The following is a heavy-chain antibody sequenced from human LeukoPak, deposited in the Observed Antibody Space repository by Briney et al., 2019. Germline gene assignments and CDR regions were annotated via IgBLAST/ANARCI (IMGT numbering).Heavy chain of an antibody. Sequence: ASVKVSCKASGGTFSSYAVSWVRQAPGQGLEWMGGLISILATANYAQKFQGRVTITTDESTSTAYMELSSLRSEDTAVYYCARDLGVTLGYNWFDPWGQGTLVTVSS. D-gene: IGHD1-26*01. CDR2: LISILATA. J-gene: IGHJ5*02. CDR1: GGTFSSYA. V-gene: IGHV1-69*05. CDR3: ARDLGVTLGYNWFDP.